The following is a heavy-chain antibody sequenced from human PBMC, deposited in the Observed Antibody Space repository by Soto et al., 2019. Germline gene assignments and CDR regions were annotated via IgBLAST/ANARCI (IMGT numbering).Heavy chain of an antibody. V-gene: IGHV1-69*01. J-gene: IGHJ5*02. Sequence: QEQLVQSGAAVKKPGSSVKVSCKASGGTFSSYAISWVRQAPGQGLEWLGGIIPIFGTANYAQKFQGRVTITADESTSTAYMELSSLRSEDTTVYYCAREDSERVGNWFDPWGQGTLVTVSS. D-gene: IGHD2-15*01. CDR2: IIPIFGTA. CDR3: AREDSERVGNWFDP. CDR1: GGTFSSYA.